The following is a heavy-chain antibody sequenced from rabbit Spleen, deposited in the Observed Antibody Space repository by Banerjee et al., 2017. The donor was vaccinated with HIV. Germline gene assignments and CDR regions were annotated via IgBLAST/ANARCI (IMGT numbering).Heavy chain of an antibody. CDR3: ARDLTSVIGWNFNL. J-gene: IGHJ4*01. CDR2: IDTSSVNT. D-gene: IGHD1-1*01. Sequence: QSLEESGGDLVKPGASLTLTCKASGFDFSSSYYMCWVRQAPGKGLELIACIDTSSVNTADATWAKGRFTISKTSSTTVTLQMTSLTAADTATYFCARDLTSVIGWNFNLWGPGTLVTVS. V-gene: IGHV1S40*01. CDR1: GFDFSSSYY.